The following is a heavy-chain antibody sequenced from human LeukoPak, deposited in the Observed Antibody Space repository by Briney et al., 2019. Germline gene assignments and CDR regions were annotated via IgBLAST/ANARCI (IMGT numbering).Heavy chain of an antibody. V-gene: IGHV1-69*04. J-gene: IGHJ6*02. D-gene: IGHD2-2*01. Sequence: ASVKVSCKASGGTFSSYTISWVRQAPGQGLEWMGRIIPILGIANYAQKFQGRVTITADKSTSTAYMELSSLRPEDTAVYYCARDYCSSTSCLYYGMDVWGQGTTVTVSS. CDR3: ARDYCSSTSCLYYGMDV. CDR2: IIPILGIA. CDR1: GGTFSSYT.